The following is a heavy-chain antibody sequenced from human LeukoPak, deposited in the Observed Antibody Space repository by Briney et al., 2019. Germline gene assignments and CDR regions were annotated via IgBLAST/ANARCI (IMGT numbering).Heavy chain of an antibody. V-gene: IGHV1-3*01. CDR3: ARERRRGYSYGYHGMDV. CDR1: GYTFTSYA. J-gene: IGHJ6*02. Sequence: ASVKVSCKASGYTFTSYAMHWVRQAPGQRLEWMGWINAGNGNTKYSQKFQGRVTITRDTSASTAYMDLSSLRSEDTAVYYCARERRRGYSYGYHGMDVWGQGTTVTVSS. D-gene: IGHD5-18*01. CDR2: INAGNGNT.